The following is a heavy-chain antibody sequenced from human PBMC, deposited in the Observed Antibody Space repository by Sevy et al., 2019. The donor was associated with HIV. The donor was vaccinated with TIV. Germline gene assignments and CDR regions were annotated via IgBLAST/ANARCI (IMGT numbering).Heavy chain of an antibody. Sequence: GGSLRLSCAASGFTFSNVWMSWVRQAPGKGLEWVGRIKSKIDGGTIAYADPVKVRFTMSREESKTRLKLQMNSLKTEDTAVYYCTTAAVDCSTATCSLDMDVWGQGTTVTVSS. D-gene: IGHD2-2*01. CDR2: IKSKIDGGTI. J-gene: IGHJ6*02. V-gene: IGHV3-15*01. CDR3: TTAAVDCSTATCSLDMDV. CDR1: GFTFSNVW.